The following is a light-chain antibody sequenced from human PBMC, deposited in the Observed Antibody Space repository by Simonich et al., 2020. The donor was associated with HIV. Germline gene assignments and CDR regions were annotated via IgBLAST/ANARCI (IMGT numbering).Light chain of an antibody. CDR1: QSISSY. CDR2: AAS. CDR3: QQNDNTPWT. V-gene: IGKV1-39*01. Sequence: IRMTQSPSSLSASTGDRVIITCRASQSISSYLNWYQQKPGKAPKLLIYAASSLQSGVPSRFTGSGSGTDFTLTISSLQPEDFATYYCQQNDNTPWTFGQGTKVEIK. J-gene: IGKJ1*01.